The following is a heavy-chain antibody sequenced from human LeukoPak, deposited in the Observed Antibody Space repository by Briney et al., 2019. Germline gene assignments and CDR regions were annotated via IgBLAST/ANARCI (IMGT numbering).Heavy chain of an antibody. J-gene: IGHJ4*02. D-gene: IGHD3-22*01. CDR3: AANYYDSSGYYY. Sequence: SVKVSCKASGGTFSSYAISWVRQAPGQGLEWMGGIIPIFGAANYAQKFQGRVTITTDESTSTAYMELSSLRSEDTAVYYCAANYYDSSGYYYWGQGTLVTVSS. V-gene: IGHV1-69*05. CDR2: IIPIFGAA. CDR1: GGTFSSYA.